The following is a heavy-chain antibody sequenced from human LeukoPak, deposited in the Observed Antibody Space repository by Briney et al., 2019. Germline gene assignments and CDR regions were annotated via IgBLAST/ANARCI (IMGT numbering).Heavy chain of an antibody. D-gene: IGHD6-13*01. CDR3: ASGEAQRGSSWLYYYYYYGMDV. Sequence: PGGSLRLSCAASGFTFSSYAMSWVRQAPGKGLEWVAVISYDGSNKYYADSVKGRSTISRDNSKNTLYLQMNSLRAEDTAVYYCASGEAQRGSSWLYYYYYYGMDVWGQGTTVTVSS. CDR2: ISYDGSNK. CDR1: GFTFSSYA. V-gene: IGHV3-30-3*01. J-gene: IGHJ6*02.